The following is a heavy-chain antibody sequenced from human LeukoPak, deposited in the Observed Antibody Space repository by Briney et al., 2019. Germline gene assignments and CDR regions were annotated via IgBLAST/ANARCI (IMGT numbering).Heavy chain of an antibody. CDR2: IYYSGST. J-gene: IGHJ5*02. CDR3: AREAIAAAGP. Sequence: SETLSLTCTVSGGSISSYYWSWLRQPPGKGLEWIGYIYYSGSTNYNPSLKSRVTISVDTSKNQFSLKLSSVTAADTAVYYCAREAIAAAGPWGQGTLVTVSS. V-gene: IGHV4-59*01. D-gene: IGHD6-13*01. CDR1: GGSISSYY.